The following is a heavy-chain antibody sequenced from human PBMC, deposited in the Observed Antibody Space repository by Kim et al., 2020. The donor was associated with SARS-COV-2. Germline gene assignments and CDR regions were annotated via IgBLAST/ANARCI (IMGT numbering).Heavy chain of an antibody. Sequence: CSVSGGSMSSGVYHWNWIRQFPGKGLEWIGSIHYTGSTFYNPSLYGRLTMSIDTSANQFSLTLKSVTAVDTAVYYCSRGSGGRDAFDVWGQGTMVTVSS. J-gene: IGHJ3*01. V-gene: IGHV4-31*03. D-gene: IGHD2-15*01. CDR2: IHYTGST. CDR1: GGSMSSGVYH. CDR3: SRGSGGRDAFDV.